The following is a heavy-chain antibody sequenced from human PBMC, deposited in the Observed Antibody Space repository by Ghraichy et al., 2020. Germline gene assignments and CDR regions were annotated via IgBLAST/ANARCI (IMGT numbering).Heavy chain of an antibody. J-gene: IGHJ6*02. V-gene: IGHV3-23*01. D-gene: IGHD2-2*01. Sequence: LSLTCAASRFNFSNYAMTWVGQAPGKGLEWVSAISGSGGSTYYADSGKGRFTISRDNSKNTLYLQLNSLRAEDTAVYYCAKLFPRIVVVPAAGMDVWGQGTTVTVSS. CDR2: ISGSGGST. CDR1: RFNFSNYA. CDR3: AKLFPRIVVVPAAGMDV.